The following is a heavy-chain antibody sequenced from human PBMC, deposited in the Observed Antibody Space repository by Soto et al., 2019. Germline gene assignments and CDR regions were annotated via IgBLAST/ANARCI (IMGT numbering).Heavy chain of an antibody. V-gene: IGHV5-51*03. Sequence: VQLVQSGAEVKKPGESLKISCKGSEFSFNTYWIAWVRQRPGEGLKWMGIIYPDDSRTTYSPSFQGQVTISADKSINTAYLPWSSLKASDTAMYYCTRDLDYGGNSEDFDSWGQGTRVTVSS. J-gene: IGHJ3*02. CDR1: EFSFNTYW. CDR2: IYPDDSRT. CDR3: TRDLDYGGNSEDFDS. D-gene: IGHD4-17*01.